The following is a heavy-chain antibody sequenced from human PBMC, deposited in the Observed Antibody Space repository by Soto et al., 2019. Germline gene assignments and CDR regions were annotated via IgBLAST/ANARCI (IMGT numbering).Heavy chain of an antibody. D-gene: IGHD1-26*01. Sequence: ASVKVSCKASGYTLTSYAMHWVRQAPGQRLEWMGWINAGNGNTKYSQKFQGRVTITRDTSASTAYMELSSLRSEDTAVYYCARVEAGHSGSLYDYWGQGTLVTVSS. J-gene: IGHJ4*02. CDR1: GYTLTSYA. V-gene: IGHV1-3*01. CDR3: ARVEAGHSGSLYDY. CDR2: INAGNGNT.